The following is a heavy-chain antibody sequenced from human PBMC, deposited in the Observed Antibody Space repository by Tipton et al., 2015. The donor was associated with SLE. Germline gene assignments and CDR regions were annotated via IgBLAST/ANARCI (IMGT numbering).Heavy chain of an antibody. CDR3: ARHELVAAKADY. J-gene: IGHJ4*02. D-gene: IGHD5-12*01. V-gene: IGHV4-38-2*01. CDR2: IYHSGNT. CDR1: GFSISRGYY. Sequence: TLSLTCAVSGFSISRGYYWGWIRQPPGKGLEWIGTIYHSGNTFYNPSLKSRLTLSVDTSKNQFSLKLNSVTAADTAIYYCARHELVAAKADYWGQGTLVTVAS.